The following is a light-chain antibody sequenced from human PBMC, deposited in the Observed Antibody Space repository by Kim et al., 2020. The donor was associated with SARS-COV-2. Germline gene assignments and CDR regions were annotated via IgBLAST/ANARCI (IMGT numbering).Light chain of an antibody. J-gene: IGKJ3*01. CDR3: HQYGSSPFT. V-gene: IGKV3-20*01. CDR1: QSVSSSY. Sequence: EIVLTQSPGTLSLSPGERATLSCRASQSVSSSYLACYQQKPGQAPRLLIYGASSRATGIPDRFSGSGSGTDFTLTISRLEPEDFAVYYCHQYGSSPFTFGPGTKVDI. CDR2: GAS.